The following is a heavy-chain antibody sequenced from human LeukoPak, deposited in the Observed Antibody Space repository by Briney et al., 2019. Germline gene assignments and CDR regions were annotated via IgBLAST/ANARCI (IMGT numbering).Heavy chain of an antibody. D-gene: IGHD2-15*01. CDR2: INPNSGGT. V-gene: IGHV1-2*02. CDR1: GYTFTSYY. J-gene: IGHJ4*02. Sequence: ASVKISCKASGYTFTSYYIHWWRQAPGQGLEWTGWINPNSGGTNYAQKFQGRVTMTRDTSMSTVYMELSGLRSDDTAVYYCARDSGDCSGGSCWYFDFWGQGTLVTVSA. CDR3: ARDSGDCSGGSCWYFDF.